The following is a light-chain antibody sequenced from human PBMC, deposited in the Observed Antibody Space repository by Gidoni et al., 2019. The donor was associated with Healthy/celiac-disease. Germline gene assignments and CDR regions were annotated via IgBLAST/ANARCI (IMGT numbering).Light chain of an antibody. V-gene: IGKV3-20*01. Sequence: NVLTQAPGTLSLSPGERATLSCRASQSVSSSYLAWYQQKPGQAPRLLIYGASSRATGIPDRFSGSGSGTDFTLTISRLEPEDFAVYYCQQYGSSLSVTFGQGTKVEIK. CDR2: GAS. J-gene: IGKJ1*01. CDR1: QSVSSSY. CDR3: QQYGSSLSVT.